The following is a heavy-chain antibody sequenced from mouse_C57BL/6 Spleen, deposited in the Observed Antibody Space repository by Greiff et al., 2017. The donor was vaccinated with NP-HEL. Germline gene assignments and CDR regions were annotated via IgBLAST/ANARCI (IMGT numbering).Heavy chain of an antibody. Sequence: QVQLQQSGAELVKPGASVKLSCKASGYTFTSYWMQWVKQRPGQGLEWIGEIDPSDSYTNYNQKFKGKATLTVDTSSSTAYMQLSSLTSEDSAVYYCARPFTTVVYWYFDVWGTGTTVTVSS. CDR2: IDPSDSYT. CDR3: ARPFTTVVYWYFDV. D-gene: IGHD1-1*01. V-gene: IGHV1-50*01. CDR1: GYTFTSYW. J-gene: IGHJ1*03.